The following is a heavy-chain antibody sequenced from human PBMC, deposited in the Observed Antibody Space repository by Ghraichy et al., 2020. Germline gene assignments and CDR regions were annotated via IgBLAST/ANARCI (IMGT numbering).Heavy chain of an antibody. CDR1: STRLNSSH. CDR3: ARAYSSSSGEYYYYYMDV. V-gene: IGHV3-21*01. Sequence: GGSLRLSSDRSSTRLNSSHVISVRLPPSGWLEKVSSISISSSYIYYADSVKGRFTITRDNAKNSLYLQMNSLRAEDTAVDYCARAYSSSSGEYYYYYMDVWGKGTTVTVSS. D-gene: IGHD6-6*01. CDR2: ISISSSYI. J-gene: IGHJ6*03.